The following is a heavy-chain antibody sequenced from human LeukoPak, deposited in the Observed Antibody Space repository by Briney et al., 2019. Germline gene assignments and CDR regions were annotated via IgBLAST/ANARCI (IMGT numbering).Heavy chain of an antibody. Sequence: GGSLRLSCAAYGFTFSSYAMSWVRQAPGKGLEWVSAISGSGGSTYYADSVKGRFTISRDNSKNTLYLQMNSLRAEDTAVYYCAKDHIWRFTMVRGVTFDYWGQGTLVTVSS. CDR1: GFTFSSYA. CDR3: AKDHIWRFTMVRGVTFDY. CDR2: ISGSGGST. V-gene: IGHV3-23*01. J-gene: IGHJ4*02. D-gene: IGHD3-10*01.